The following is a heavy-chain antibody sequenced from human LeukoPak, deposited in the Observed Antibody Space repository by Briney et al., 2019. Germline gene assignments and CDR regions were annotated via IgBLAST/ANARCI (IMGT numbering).Heavy chain of an antibody. CDR3: ARDVSSTSSWWFDP. Sequence: GASVKVSCRASGYTFTKYDMNWLRQATGQGLEWMGWMNPGSGNAGYAQKFQGRVTMTRDTSTRTAYMELSSLRYEDTAVYYCARDVSSTSSWWFDPWGQGTLVIVSS. CDR2: MNPGSGNA. CDR1: GYTFTKYD. D-gene: IGHD2-2*01. V-gene: IGHV1-8*01. J-gene: IGHJ5*02.